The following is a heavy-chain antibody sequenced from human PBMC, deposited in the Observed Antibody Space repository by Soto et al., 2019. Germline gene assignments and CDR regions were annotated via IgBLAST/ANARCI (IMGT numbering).Heavy chain of an antibody. CDR3: ARHDVADIVATRP. D-gene: IGHD5-12*01. J-gene: IGHJ4*02. CDR1: GGSISSSSYY. CDR2: IYYSGST. Sequence: SETLSLTCTVSGGSISSSSYYWGWIRQPPGKGLEWIGSIYYSGSTYYNPSLKSRVTISVDTSKNQFSLKLSSVTAADTAVYYCARHDVADIVATRPWGQGTLVTVSS. V-gene: IGHV4-39*01.